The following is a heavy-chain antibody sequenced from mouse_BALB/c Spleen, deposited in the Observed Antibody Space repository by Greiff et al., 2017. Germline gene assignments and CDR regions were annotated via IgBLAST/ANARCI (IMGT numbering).Heavy chain of an antibody. D-gene: IGHD1-1*01. Sequence: EVKVVESGGDLVKPGGSLKLSCAASGFTFSSYGMSWVRQTPDKRLEWVATISSGGSYTYYPDSVKGRFTISRDNAKNTLYLQMSSLKSEDTAMYYCARREITTGYFDVWGAGTTVTVSS. CDR1: GFTFSSYG. CDR3: ARREITTGYFDV. V-gene: IGHV5-6*02. CDR2: ISSGGSYT. J-gene: IGHJ1*01.